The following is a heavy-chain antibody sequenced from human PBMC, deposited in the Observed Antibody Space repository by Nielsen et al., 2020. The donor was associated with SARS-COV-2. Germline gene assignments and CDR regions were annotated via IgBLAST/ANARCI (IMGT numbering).Heavy chain of an antibody. CDR2: ISSSSSYT. Sequence: GGSLRLSCAASGFTFSDYYMSWIRQAPGKGLEWVSYISSSSSYTNYADSVKGRFTISRDNSKNSLYLQMNSLRAEDTAVYYCAKDTSGYSSSWYPLLYYGMDVWGQGTTVTVSS. J-gene: IGHJ6*02. CDR1: GFTFSDYY. D-gene: IGHD6-13*01. V-gene: IGHV3-11*05. CDR3: AKDTSGYSSSWYPLLYYGMDV.